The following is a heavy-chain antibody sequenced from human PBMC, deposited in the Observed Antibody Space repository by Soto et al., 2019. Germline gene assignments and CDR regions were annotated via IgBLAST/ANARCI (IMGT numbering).Heavy chain of an antibody. D-gene: IGHD5-18*01. CDR3: ARDFSGDTAMANFDY. V-gene: IGHV1-18*04. J-gene: IGHJ4*02. CDR1: GYTFTSYG. CDR2: ISAYNGNT. Sequence: ASVKVSCKASGYTFTSYGISWVRQAPGQGLEWMGWISAYNGNTNYAQKLQGRVTMTTDTSTSTAYMELRSLRSDDTAVYYCARDFSGDTAMANFDYWGQGTLVTVSS.